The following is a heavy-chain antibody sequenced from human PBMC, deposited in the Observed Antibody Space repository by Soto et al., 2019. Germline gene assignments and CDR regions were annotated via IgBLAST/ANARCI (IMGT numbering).Heavy chain of an antibody. CDR3: ARDLVLWFGECFFDY. V-gene: IGHV3-30-3*01. D-gene: IGHD3-10*01. CDR1: GFTFSSYA. J-gene: IGHJ4*02. Sequence: QVQLVESGGGVVQPGRSLRLSCAASGFTFSSYAMHWVRQAPGKGLEWVAVISYDGSNKYYADSVKGRFTISRDNYKNTLYLQMNSLRAEDTAVYYCARDLVLWFGECFFDYWGQGTLVTVSS. CDR2: ISYDGSNK.